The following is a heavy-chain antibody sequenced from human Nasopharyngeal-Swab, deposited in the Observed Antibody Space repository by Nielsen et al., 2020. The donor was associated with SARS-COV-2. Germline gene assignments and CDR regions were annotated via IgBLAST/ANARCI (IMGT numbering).Heavy chain of an antibody. D-gene: IGHD3-22*01. J-gene: IGHJ4*02. Sequence: SVKVSCKASGGTFSSYAISWVRQAPGQGLEWMGGIIPILGIANYAQKFQGRVTITADKSTSTAYMELSSLRSEDTAVYYCARHTTYYYDSSGYSDGRSFDYWGQGTLVTVSS. CDR1: GGTFSSYA. CDR2: IIPILGIA. V-gene: IGHV1-69*10. CDR3: ARHTTYYYDSSGYSDGRSFDY.